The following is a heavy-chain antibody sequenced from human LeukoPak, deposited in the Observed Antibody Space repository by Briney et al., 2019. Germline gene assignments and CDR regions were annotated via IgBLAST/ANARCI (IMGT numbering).Heavy chain of an antibody. J-gene: IGHJ4*02. Sequence: GGSLRLSCAASGFTFNSYAMSWVRQAPGKGLEWVSAISGSGGSTYYADSVKGRFTISRDNSKNTLYLQMNSLRAEDTAVYYCAKDSTWSRGPFDYWGQGTLVTVSS. CDR3: AKDSTWSRGPFDY. D-gene: IGHD2-15*01. CDR2: ISGSGGST. CDR1: GFTFNSYA. V-gene: IGHV3-23*01.